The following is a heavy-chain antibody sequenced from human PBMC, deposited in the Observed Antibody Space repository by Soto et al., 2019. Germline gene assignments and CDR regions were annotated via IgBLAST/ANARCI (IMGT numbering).Heavy chain of an antibody. CDR3: AKQLARIAAPGDY. CDR2: ISYDGSNK. CDR1: GFTFSSYG. D-gene: IGHD6-6*01. V-gene: IGHV3-30*18. Sequence: PGGSLRLSCAASGFTFSSYGMHWVRQAPGKGLEWVAVISYDGSNKYYADSVRGRFTISRDNSKNTLYLQMNSLRAEDTAVYYCAKQLARIAAPGDYWGQGTLVTVSS. J-gene: IGHJ4*02.